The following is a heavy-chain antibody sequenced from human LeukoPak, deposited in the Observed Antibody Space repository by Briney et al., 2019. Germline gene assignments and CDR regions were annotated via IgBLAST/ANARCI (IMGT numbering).Heavy chain of an antibody. V-gene: IGHV1-2*06. J-gene: IGHJ6*02. CDR1: GYTFTDYY. CDR2: INPNRGGT. CDR3: ARGPTSEDVLTGYYIDYGMDV. D-gene: IGHD3-9*01. Sequence: ASVTVSCKASGYTFTDYYMHWVRQAPGQGLEWMGRINPNRGGTNYAQKFQGRVTMTRDTSISTAYMELSRLRSDDTAVYYCARGPTSEDVLTGYYIDYGMDVWGQGTTVTVSS.